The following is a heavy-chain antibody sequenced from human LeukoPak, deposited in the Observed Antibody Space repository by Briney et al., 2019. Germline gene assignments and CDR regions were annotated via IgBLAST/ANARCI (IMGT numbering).Heavy chain of an antibody. D-gene: IGHD2-2*01. CDR2: ISSSGSTI. J-gene: IGHJ3*02. CDR1: GFTFSSYE. CDR3: ARDWLGYCSSTSCPESSAFDI. V-gene: IGHV3-48*03. Sequence: GGSLRLSCAASGFTFSSYEMNWVRRAPGKGLEWVSYISSSGSTIYYADSVKGRFTISRDNAKNSLYLQMNSLRAEDTAVYYCARDWLGYCSSTSCPESSAFDIWGQGTMVTVSS.